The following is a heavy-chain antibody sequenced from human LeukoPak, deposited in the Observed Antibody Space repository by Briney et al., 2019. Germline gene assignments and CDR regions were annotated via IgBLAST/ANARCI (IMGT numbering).Heavy chain of an antibody. V-gene: IGHV4-39*01. CDR2: IYYSGST. Sequence: KPSETLSLTCTVSGGSISSSSYYWGWIRQPPGKGLEWIGSIYYSGSTYYNPSLKSRVTISVDTSKNQFSLKLSSVTAADTAVYYCAGRYSSSWYYFDYWGQGTLVTVSS. D-gene: IGHD6-13*01. CDR3: AGRYSSSWYYFDY. J-gene: IGHJ4*02. CDR1: GGSISSSSYY.